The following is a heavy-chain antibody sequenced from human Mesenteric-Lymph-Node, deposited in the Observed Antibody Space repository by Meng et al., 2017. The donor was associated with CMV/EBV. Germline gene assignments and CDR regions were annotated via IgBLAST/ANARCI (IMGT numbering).Heavy chain of an antibody. Sequence: SETLSLTCTVSGGSISSSGYYWGWIRQPPGKGLEWIGSIYYSGSTNYNPSLKSRVTISVDTSKNQFSLKLSSVTAADTAVYYCARESCSGGSCTLDYWGQGTLVTVSS. J-gene: IGHJ4*02. CDR3: ARESCSGGSCTLDY. CDR1: GGSISSSGYY. D-gene: IGHD2-15*01. V-gene: IGHV4-39*07. CDR2: IYYSGST.